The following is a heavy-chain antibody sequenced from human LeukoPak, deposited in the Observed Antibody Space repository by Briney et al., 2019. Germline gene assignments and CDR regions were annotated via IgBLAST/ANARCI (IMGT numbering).Heavy chain of an antibody. CDR3: ARDPYSGTYGDTYYYYMDV. V-gene: IGHV3-21*01. J-gene: IGHJ6*03. CDR2: ITSSSTYT. Sequence: GGSLRLSCAASGFTFSNSAMNWVRQTPGKGLEWVSSITSSSTYTFYADSVKGRFTISRDNARNSLYLQMNSLRAEDTAVYYCARDPYSGTYGDTYYYYMDVWGKGTTVTISS. CDR1: GFTFSNSA. D-gene: IGHD1-26*01.